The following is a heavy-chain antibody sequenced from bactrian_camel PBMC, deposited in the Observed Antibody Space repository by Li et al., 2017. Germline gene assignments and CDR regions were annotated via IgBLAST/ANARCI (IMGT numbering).Heavy chain of an antibody. Sequence: HVQLVESGGGSVQSGGSLKLSCATSRGTYRWYCMGWFRQAPGKEREEVARIDRDGSTTYAEAVKGRFTASKDDAKETLYLQMNSLKPEDTGMYSCAAVVGSLWGCPDEYNYWGQGTQVTVS. CDR1: RGTYRWYC. CDR3: AAVVGSLWGCPDEYNY. J-gene: IGHJ4*01. D-gene: IGHD5*01. CDR2: IDRDGST. V-gene: IGHV3S57*01.